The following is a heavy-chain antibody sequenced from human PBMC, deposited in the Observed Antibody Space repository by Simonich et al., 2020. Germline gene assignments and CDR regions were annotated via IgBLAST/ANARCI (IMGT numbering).Heavy chain of an antibody. D-gene: IGHD6-13*01. Sequence: QLQLQESGPGLVKPSETLSLTCTVSGGSISSSSYYWGWIRQPPGKGLEWIGGIYYRGNTSYNPSLKSRVTISVDTSKNQFSLKLSSVTAADTAVYYCARHAGFAFDIWGQGTMVTVSS. V-gene: IGHV4-39*01. CDR2: IYYRGNT. CDR3: ARHAGFAFDI. CDR1: GGSISSSSYY. J-gene: IGHJ3*02.